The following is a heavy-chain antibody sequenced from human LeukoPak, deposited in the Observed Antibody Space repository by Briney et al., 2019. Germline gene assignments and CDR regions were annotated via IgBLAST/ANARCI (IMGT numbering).Heavy chain of an antibody. J-gene: IGHJ4*02. V-gene: IGHV4-59*08. CDR1: GGSISSYY. D-gene: IGHD2-15*01. Sequence: SETLSLTCTASGGSISSYYWSWIRQPPGKGLEWIGYIYNSGITNYNPSLKSRVTISVDTSKNQFSLKLSSVAAADTAVYYCASGGGLKGLDYWGQGTLVTVSS. CDR2: IYNSGIT. CDR3: ASGGGLKGLDY.